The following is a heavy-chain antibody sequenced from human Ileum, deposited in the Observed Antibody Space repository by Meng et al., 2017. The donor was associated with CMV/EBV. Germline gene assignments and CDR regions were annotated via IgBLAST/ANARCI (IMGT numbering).Heavy chain of an antibody. J-gene: IGHJ4*02. CDR2: IYYTGSA. Sequence: GSLRLSCNVSGGSISTYHWTWIRQPPGKGLEWIGNIYYTGSAKYNPSLKSRLTISVDTAKSQFSLKLSSVTAADTAIYYCARADPSVAMYYFDYWGPGTLVTVSS. CDR3: ARADPSVAMYYFDY. D-gene: IGHD5-12*01. CDR1: GGSISTYH. V-gene: IGHV4-59*13.